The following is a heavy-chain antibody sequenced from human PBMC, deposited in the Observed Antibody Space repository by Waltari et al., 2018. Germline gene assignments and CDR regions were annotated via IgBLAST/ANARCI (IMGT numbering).Heavy chain of an antibody. Sequence: QLQLQESGPGLVKPSETLSLTCTVSGGSISSSSYYWGWIRQPPGKGLEWIGSIYYRGSTYYNPSLKSRVTISVDTSKNQFSLKLSSVTAADTAVYYCARHLVDTARVDYWGQGTLVTVSS. CDR2: IYYRGST. CDR3: ARHLVDTARVDY. CDR1: GGSISSSSYY. J-gene: IGHJ4*02. V-gene: IGHV4-39*01. D-gene: IGHD5-18*01.